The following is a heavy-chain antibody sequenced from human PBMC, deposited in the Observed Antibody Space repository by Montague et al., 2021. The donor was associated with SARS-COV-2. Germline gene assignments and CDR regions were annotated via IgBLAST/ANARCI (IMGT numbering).Heavy chain of an antibody. V-gene: IGHV3-21*01. CDR1: GFTFSSYT. J-gene: IGHJ6*02. D-gene: IGHD1-26*01. Sequence: RLSWSASGFTFSSYTMNWVRQAPGKGLEWVSSISSSSSYISYADLVKGRFTISRDNAKNSLYLQMNSLRAEDTAVYYCARVGIYYYYGMDVWGQGTTVTVSS. CDR3: ARVGIYYYYGMDV. CDR2: ISSSSSYI.